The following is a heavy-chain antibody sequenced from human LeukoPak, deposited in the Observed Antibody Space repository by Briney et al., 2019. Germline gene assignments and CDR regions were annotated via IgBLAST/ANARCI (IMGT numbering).Heavy chain of an antibody. CDR2: INTNTGNP. CDR3: ARVQVRGYYYYYYGMDV. J-gene: IGHJ6*02. CDR1: GYTFTNYA. D-gene: IGHD3-10*01. V-gene: IGHV7-4-1*02. Sequence: ASVKVSCKASGYTFTNYALNWVRQAPGQGLEWMGWINTNTGNPTYAQGFTGRLVFSVDTSLSTAYLQISSLKAEDTAVYFCARVQVRGYYYYYYGMDVWGQGTAVTVSS.